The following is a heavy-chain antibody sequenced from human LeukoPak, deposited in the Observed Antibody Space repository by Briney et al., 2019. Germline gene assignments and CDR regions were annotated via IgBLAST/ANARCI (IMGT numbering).Heavy chain of an antibody. V-gene: IGHV1-24*01. CDR2: FGPEDGET. CDR1: GYTLTELS. D-gene: IGHD2-2*01. Sequence: GASVKVSCKVSGYTLTELSMHWVRQAPGKGLEWMGGFGPEDGETIYAQKFQGRVTMTEDTSTDTAYMELNSLRSDDTAVYYCATDPGEIVPAAKGPRGDYCYGMDVWGQGTTVTVSS. CDR3: ATDPGEIVPAAKGPRGDYCYGMDV. J-gene: IGHJ6*02.